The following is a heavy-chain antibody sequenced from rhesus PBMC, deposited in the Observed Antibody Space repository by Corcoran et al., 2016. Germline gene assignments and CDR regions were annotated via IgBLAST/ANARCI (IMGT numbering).Heavy chain of an antibody. CDR1: GGSISSSY. CDR2: IYGSGSSP. V-gene: IGHV4-169*02. CDR3: ATGDTAGTVTFFDY. Sequence: QLQLQESGPGLVKPSETLSVTCAVSGGSISSSYWSWIRQAPGKGLEWIGYIYGSGSSPNYNPALRRRVTLSVDTSKNQLSLKLSSVTTADTAVYYCATGDTAGTVTFFDYWGQGVLVTVSS. J-gene: IGHJ4*01. D-gene: IGHD5-42*01.